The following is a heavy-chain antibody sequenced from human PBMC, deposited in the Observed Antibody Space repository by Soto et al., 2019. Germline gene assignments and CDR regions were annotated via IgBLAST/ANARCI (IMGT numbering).Heavy chain of an antibody. CDR3: ARPVSGGSYLFDY. D-gene: IGHD1-26*01. CDR1: GYTFTGYY. V-gene: IGHV1-2*02. Sequence: ASVKVSCKASGYTFTGYYMHWVRQAPGQGLEWMGWINPNSGGTNYAQKFQGRVTMTRDTSISTAYMELSSLISEDTAVYYCARPVSGGSYLFDYWGQGTLVTVSS. J-gene: IGHJ4*02. CDR2: INPNSGGT.